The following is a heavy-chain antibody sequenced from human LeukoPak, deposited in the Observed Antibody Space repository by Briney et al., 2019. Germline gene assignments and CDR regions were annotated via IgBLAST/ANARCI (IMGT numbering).Heavy chain of an antibody. V-gene: IGHV3-74*01. J-gene: IGHJ4*02. D-gene: IGHD5-12*01. Sequence: GGSLRLSCAASGFTFSNFWMHWVRQVPGEGPVWVSRINSDGSDTNYADSVKGRFTISRDNAKNTLYLQMNSLRAEDTAVYYCASIDYVRQSGHDSFWGQGTLVTVSS. CDR3: ASIDYVRQSGHDSF. CDR1: GFTFSNFW. CDR2: INSDGSDT.